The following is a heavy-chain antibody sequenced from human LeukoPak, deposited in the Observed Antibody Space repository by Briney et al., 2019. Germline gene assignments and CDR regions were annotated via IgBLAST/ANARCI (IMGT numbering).Heavy chain of an antibody. Sequence: SGTLSLTCAVSGASISSNYWWSWVRQPPGKGLKWIGEFYHGGNTNYNSSLKSRLTMSVDKPKHQFSLKLNSVTAADTAVYYCARAGRFYDSSGYYWYFDYWGQGTLATVSS. CDR3: ARAGRFYDSSGYYWYFDY. V-gene: IGHV4-4*02. D-gene: IGHD3-22*01. CDR2: FYHGGNT. CDR1: GASISSNYW. J-gene: IGHJ4*02.